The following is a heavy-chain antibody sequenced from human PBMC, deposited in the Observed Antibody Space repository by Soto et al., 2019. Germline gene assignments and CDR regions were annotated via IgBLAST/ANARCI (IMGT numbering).Heavy chain of an antibody. J-gene: IGHJ6*02. CDR1: GFSFSDNY. Sequence: QEQLVESGGGLVKPGGSLRLSCVASGFSFSDNYMSWIRQAPGKGLEWVSYISFSGDVTRYSDSVEGRFTVSRDNAKKSLYLQMNNLRAEDTAVYFCTRKRFGMDVWGQGTTVTVSS. CDR3: TRKRFGMDV. CDR2: ISFSGDVT. V-gene: IGHV3-11*01.